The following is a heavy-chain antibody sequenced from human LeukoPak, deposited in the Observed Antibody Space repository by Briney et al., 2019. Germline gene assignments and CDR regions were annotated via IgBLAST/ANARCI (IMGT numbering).Heavy chain of an antibody. J-gene: IGHJ3*02. D-gene: IGHD6-13*01. CDR2: ISYNGGST. CDR1: GFTFSSYE. Sequence: GGSLRLSCAASGFTFSSYEMNWVRQAPGKGLEYVSAISYNGGSTYYANSVKGRFTISRDSSKNTLYLQMGSLRTEDMAVYYCARVAAVGTAAFDIWGQGTMVTVSS. V-gene: IGHV3-64*01. CDR3: ARVAAVGTAAFDI.